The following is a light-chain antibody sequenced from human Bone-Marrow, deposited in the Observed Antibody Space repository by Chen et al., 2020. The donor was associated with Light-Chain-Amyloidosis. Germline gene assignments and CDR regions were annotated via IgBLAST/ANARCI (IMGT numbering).Light chain of an antibody. Sequence: QSALTQPASVSGSPGQSITISCTGTSSDVGGYNYVSWYQQHPGKAPKLMIYGVSKRPSGVSNRFAGSKSGNTASLTISGLQAEDESDYYCRSYAGDSTYVFGIGTKVTVL. J-gene: IGLJ1*01. CDR2: GVS. V-gene: IGLV2-23*02. CDR3: RSYAGDSTYV. CDR1: SSDVGGYNY.